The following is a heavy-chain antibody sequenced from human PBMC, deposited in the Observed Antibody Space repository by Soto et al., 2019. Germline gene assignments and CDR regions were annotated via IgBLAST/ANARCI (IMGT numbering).Heavy chain of an antibody. J-gene: IGHJ5*02. CDR1: GFTFSSYS. CDR3: ARDPGITMVRGVISNWFDP. V-gene: IGHV3-21*01. CDR2: ISSSSSYI. Sequence: PGGSLRLSCAASGFTFSSYSMNWVRQAPGKGLEWVSSISSSSSYIYYADSVKGRFTISRDNAKNSLYLQMNSLRAEDTAVYYCARDPGITMVRGVISNWFDPWGQGTLVTVSS. D-gene: IGHD3-10*01.